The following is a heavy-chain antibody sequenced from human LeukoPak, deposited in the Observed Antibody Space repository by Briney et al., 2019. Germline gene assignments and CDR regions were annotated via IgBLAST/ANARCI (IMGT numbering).Heavy chain of an antibody. D-gene: IGHD3-22*01. CDR1: GGSISSGGYS. CDR3: ARGPVSGWEYFQH. CDR2: IYHSGST. J-gene: IGHJ1*01. Sequence: SETLSPTCAVSGGSISSGGYSWSWIRQPPGKGLEWIGYIYHSGSTYYNPSLKSRVTISVDRSKNQFSLKLSSVTAADTAVYYCARGPVSGWEYFQHWGQGTLVTVSS. V-gene: IGHV4-30-2*01.